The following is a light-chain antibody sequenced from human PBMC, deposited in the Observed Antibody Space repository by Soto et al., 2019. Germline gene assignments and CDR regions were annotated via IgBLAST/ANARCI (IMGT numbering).Light chain of an antibody. Sequence: QSVLPQPPSASGSPGQSVTISCTGTSSDVGGYDYVSWYQQHPGKAPKLMIYDVSKRPSGVPDRFSGSKSGNTASLTISGLQAEDEADYYCCSYAGSYTYVFGTGTKVTVL. CDR1: SSDVGGYDY. V-gene: IGLV2-11*01. J-gene: IGLJ1*01. CDR3: CSYAGSYTYV. CDR2: DVS.